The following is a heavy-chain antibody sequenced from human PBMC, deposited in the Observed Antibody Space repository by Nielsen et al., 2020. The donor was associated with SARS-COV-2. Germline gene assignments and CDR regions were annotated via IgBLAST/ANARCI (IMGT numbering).Heavy chain of an antibody. Sequence: GGSLRLSCAASGFTFDDYAMHWVRQAPGKGLEWVSGISWNSGSIGYADSVKGRFTISRDNAKNSLYLQMNSLRAEDTALYYCAKETPLLAFDYWGQGTLVTVSS. V-gene: IGHV3-9*01. J-gene: IGHJ4*02. CDR2: ISWNSGSI. CDR3: AKETPLLAFDY. CDR1: GFTFDDYA. D-gene: IGHD4-23*01.